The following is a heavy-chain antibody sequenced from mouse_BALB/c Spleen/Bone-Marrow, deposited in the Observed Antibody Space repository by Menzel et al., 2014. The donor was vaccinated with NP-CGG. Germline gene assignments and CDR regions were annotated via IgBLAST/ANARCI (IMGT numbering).Heavy chain of an antibody. V-gene: IGHV1-4*01. Sequence: VQLQQSGTELARPGASVKMSCKASGYTFTSYTMHWVKQRPGQGLEWIGYINPSSGYTNYNQKFKDKATLTADKSSSTAYMQLSSLTSEDSAVYYCARESLYGSNYYWGQGTTLTVSS. CDR2: INPSSGYT. CDR1: GYTFTSYT. D-gene: IGHD1-1*01. J-gene: IGHJ2*01. CDR3: ARESLYGSNYY.